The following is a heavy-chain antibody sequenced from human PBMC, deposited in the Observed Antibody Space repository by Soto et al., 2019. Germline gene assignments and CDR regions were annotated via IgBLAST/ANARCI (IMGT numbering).Heavy chain of an antibody. V-gene: IGHV2-5*02. Sequence: QITLKESGPTRVKPTQTLALTCTFSGFSLTTSGVGVGWIRKTPGKALEWLAVIYWDDDKRYSPFLKSRLTITKDTSKNQVVLTMTNMDPVDTATYFCAHRGYMYGNWDHGYFDYWGQGTLVTVSS. CDR2: IYWDDDK. J-gene: IGHJ4*02. D-gene: IGHD5-18*01. CDR1: GFSLTTSGVG. CDR3: AHRGYMYGNWDHGYFDY.